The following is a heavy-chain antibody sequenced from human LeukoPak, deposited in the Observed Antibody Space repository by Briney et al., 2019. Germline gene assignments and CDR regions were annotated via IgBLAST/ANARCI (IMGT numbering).Heavy chain of an antibody. CDR2: IGGGDGGT. Sequence: GGSVRLSCAGSGFTSSSYAMSWVRQAPGKGLDWVSGIGGGDGGTYYTDSVKGRFTIFRDISKNTLYLQMNSLRAEDTAVYYCAREGPSVDWGAFDIWGQGTMVTVSS. CDR3: AREGPSVDWGAFDI. CDR1: GFTSSSYA. D-gene: IGHD3-16*01. J-gene: IGHJ3*02. V-gene: IGHV3-23*01.